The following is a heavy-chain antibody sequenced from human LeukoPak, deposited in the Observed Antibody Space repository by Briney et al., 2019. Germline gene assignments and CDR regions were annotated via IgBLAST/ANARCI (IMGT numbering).Heavy chain of an antibody. CDR2: ITWNSGSI. Sequence: GRSLRLSCAASGFTFDDYAMHWVRQVPGKGLEWVSGITWNSGSINYADSVKGRFTISRDNAKNSLYLQMNSLRAEDTAVYYCASDAGRSGWITDYWGQGTLVTVSS. V-gene: IGHV3-9*01. D-gene: IGHD6-19*01. J-gene: IGHJ4*02. CDR3: ASDAGRSGWITDY. CDR1: GFTFDDYA.